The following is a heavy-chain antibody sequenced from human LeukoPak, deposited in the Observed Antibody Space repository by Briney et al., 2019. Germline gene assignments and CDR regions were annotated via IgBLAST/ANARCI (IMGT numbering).Heavy chain of an antibody. D-gene: IGHD3-22*01. J-gene: IGHJ3*02. CDR3: AKDHRSGMSPGDAFDM. Sequence: GGSLRLSCAASGFTFSTYTVTWVRQAPGKGLDRVSGSSGSSITTNYADSVKGRFTISRDNSTNTLYLQMNSLRADDTDVYYCAKDHRSGMSPGDAFDMWGQGTMVTVSS. CDR1: GFTFSTYT. CDR2: SSGSSITT. V-gene: IGHV3-23*01.